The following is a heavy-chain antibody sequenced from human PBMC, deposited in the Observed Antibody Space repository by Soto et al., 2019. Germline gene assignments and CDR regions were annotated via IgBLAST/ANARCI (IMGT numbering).Heavy chain of an antibody. D-gene: IGHD2-15*01. CDR2: LTASGLNT. CDR3: AKGLGSAKDV. Sequence: GGSLRLSCSASGFNFGSYGMSWVRQAPGKGLEWVSGLTASGLNTYYTDSVKGRFTISRDNSRNTVYLQMSGLRVEDTAVFHCAKGLGSAKDVWGQGTTVTVSS. V-gene: IGHV3-23*01. CDR1: GFNFGSYG. J-gene: IGHJ6*02.